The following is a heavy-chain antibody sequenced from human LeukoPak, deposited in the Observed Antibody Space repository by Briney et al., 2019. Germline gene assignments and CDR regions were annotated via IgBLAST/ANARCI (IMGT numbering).Heavy chain of an antibody. D-gene: IGHD5-18*01. V-gene: IGHV1-46*01. CDR2: INPSGGST. Sequence: ASVKVSCKASGYTFTSYYMHWVRQAPGQGLEWMGIINPSGGSTSYAQKFQGRVTMTTDTSTSTAYMELSRLRSDDTAVYYCARKDTAMVFVFDYWGQGTLVTVSS. J-gene: IGHJ4*02. CDR3: ARKDTAMVFVFDY. CDR1: GYTFTSYY.